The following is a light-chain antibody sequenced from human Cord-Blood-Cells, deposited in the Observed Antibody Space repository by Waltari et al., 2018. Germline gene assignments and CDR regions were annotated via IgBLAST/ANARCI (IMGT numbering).Light chain of an antibody. CDR1: QDISNY. V-gene: IGKV1-33*01. CDR2: DAS. Sequence: DIQMTQSPSSLSASVGDRVTITCQASQDISNYLNWYQQKPGKAPKLLIYDASNLETGXXXRFSGSGSGTDFTFTISSLQPEDIATYYCQQYDNLPYTFGQGTKLEIK. J-gene: IGKJ2*01. CDR3: QQYDNLPYT.